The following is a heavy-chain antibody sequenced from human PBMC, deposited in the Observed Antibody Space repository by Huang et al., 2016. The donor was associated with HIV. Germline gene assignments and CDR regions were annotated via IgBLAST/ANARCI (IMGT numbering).Heavy chain of an antibody. J-gene: IGHJ4*02. V-gene: IGHV5-51*01. CDR2: IYPHDSDI. Sequence: EVQLVQSGAEVKKPGESLKISCKASGYNFDTYWIGWVRQMPGKGMEWVAIIYPHDSDIRYSPSFQDTVTISADKSITTAYLQWSSLNVSDTAMYYCARYSRSYYDSWSGILYWGQGTSVTVSP. D-gene: IGHD3-3*01. CDR1: GYNFDTYW. CDR3: ARYSRSYYDSWSGILY.